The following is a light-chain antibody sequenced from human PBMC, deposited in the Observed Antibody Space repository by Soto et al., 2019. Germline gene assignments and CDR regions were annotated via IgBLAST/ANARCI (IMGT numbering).Light chain of an antibody. CDR1: SSDVGGYNY. Sequence: QSALTQPASVSGSPGQSITISCTGTSSDVGGYNYVSWYQQHPGKAPKLMIYEVSNRPSWVSNRFSGSKSGNTASLTISGLQAEDEADYYCSSYTSSSTYVFGTGTKLTV. CDR2: EVS. J-gene: IGLJ1*01. CDR3: SSYTSSSTYV. V-gene: IGLV2-14*01.